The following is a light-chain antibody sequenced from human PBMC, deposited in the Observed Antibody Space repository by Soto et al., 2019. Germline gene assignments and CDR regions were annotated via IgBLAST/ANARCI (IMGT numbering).Light chain of an antibody. V-gene: IGKV2-28*01. CDR3: MQALQTPVT. Sequence: EIVMTQSPLSLPVTPGEAASTSCRSSQSLLHTNGYNYLDWYLQRPGHSPQLLIYLGSNRASGVPDRLSASGSGTDFTLKISRMAAGDVGVYYCMQALQTPVTFGQGTRLEIK. CDR2: LGS. J-gene: IGKJ5*01. CDR1: QSLLHTNGYNY.